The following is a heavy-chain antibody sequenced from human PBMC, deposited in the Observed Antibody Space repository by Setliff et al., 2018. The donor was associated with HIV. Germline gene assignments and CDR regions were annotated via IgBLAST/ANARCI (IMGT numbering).Heavy chain of an antibody. CDR1: GYTFTSYD. V-gene: IGHV1-18*01. J-gene: IGHJ5*02. Sequence: PSVKVSCKASGYTFTSYDISWVRQAPGQGLEWMGWITPYNGHTNYTQKLQGRVTMTTDTSTSTAYMELRSLRSDDTAVYYCARVRRNYDILTGWDWFDPWGQGTLVTVSS. CDR2: ITPYNGHT. D-gene: IGHD3-9*01. CDR3: ARVRRNYDILTGWDWFDP.